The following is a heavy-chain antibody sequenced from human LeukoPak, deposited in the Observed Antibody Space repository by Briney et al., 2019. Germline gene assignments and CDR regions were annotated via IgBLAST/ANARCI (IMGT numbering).Heavy chain of an antibody. CDR3: ERGRSAYDSFVYYGIDY. CDR1: GGSISRASYY. J-gene: IGHJ6*02. D-gene: IGHD5-12*01. CDR2: IYFSGST. V-gene: IGHV4-39*07. Sequence: PSETLSLTCTVSGGSISRASYYLGWIRQPPGKGLEWIGNIYFSGSTYYNPSLKSRVTISVDTSKNQFSLKLSSVSDAEKDVDNCERGRSAYDSFVYYGIDYWDQGTTVTVSS.